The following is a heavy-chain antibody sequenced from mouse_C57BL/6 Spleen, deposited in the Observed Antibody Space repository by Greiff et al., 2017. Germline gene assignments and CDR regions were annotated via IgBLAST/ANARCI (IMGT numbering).Heavy chain of an antibody. V-gene: IGHV5-4*01. CDR2: ISDGGSYT. J-gene: IGHJ3*01. CDR1: GFTFSSYA. Sequence: EVTLVESGGGLVKPGGSLKLSCAASGFTFSSYAMSWVRQTPEKRLEWVATISDGGSYTYYPDNVKGRFTISRDNAKNNLYLQMSHLKSEDTAMYYCARDRGSFAYWGQGTLVTVSA. CDR3: ARDRGSFAY. D-gene: IGHD3-1*01.